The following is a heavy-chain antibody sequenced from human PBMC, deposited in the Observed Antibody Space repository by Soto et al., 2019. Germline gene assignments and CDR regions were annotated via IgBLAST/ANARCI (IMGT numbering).Heavy chain of an antibody. D-gene: IGHD2-2*02. Sequence: QVQLVQSGAEVKKPGASVKVSCTTSGYTFTLFGITWVRQAPGQGLEWMGWISPYNGDTKYAEKPRGKSPLTTDTSTDTAYMELTSLTSDDTAEYYCARGGQYRYFDYWGQGTLVTVSS. CDR3: ARGGQYRYFDY. CDR2: ISPYNGDT. J-gene: IGHJ4*02. CDR1: GYTFTLFG. V-gene: IGHV1-18*01.